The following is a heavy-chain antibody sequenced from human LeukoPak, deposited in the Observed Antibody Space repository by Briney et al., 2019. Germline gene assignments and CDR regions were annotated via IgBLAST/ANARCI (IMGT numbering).Heavy chain of an antibody. V-gene: IGHV3-9*01. Sequence: PGGSLRLSCAASGFTFYDYAMHWVRQAPGKGLEWVSGISWNSGNIAYTDSVKGRFTIYRDNAKNSLYLQMNSLRAEDTGLYYCGKDVGIAVAGGWFDPWGQGTLVTVSS. J-gene: IGHJ5*02. D-gene: IGHD6-19*01. CDR2: ISWNSGNI. CDR1: GFTFYDYA. CDR3: GKDVGIAVAGGWFDP.